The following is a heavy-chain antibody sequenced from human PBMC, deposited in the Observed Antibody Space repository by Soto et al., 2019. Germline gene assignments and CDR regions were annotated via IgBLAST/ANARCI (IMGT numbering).Heavy chain of an antibody. J-gene: IGHJ5*02. Sequence: SETLSLTCAVSGASISGRGYSWAWSRQPPGKGLEWVGYIYHSGSTYYSPSLKSRVTISVDTSKNQFSLKLSSVTAADTAVYYCATSNWFDPWGQGTLVTVS. CDR1: GASISGRGYS. V-gene: IGHV4-30-2*01. CDR3: ATSNWFDP. CDR2: IYHSGST.